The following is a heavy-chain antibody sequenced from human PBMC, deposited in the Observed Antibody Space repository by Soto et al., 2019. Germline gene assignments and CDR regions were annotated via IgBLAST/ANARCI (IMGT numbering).Heavy chain of an antibody. V-gene: IGHV3-23*01. D-gene: IGHD1-1*01. CDR1: GFTFSSYD. J-gene: IGHJ4*02. CDR2: ISVTGSGT. Sequence: EVQLLESGGGLVQPGGSLGLSCAASGFTFSSYDMSWVRQAPGKGLEYVSSISVTGSGTYYADSVKGRFTISRDNSKNTLYLQMNSLRVEDTAVDYCARTKTTKSRDYGGQGTLVTVSS. CDR3: ARTKTTKSRDY.